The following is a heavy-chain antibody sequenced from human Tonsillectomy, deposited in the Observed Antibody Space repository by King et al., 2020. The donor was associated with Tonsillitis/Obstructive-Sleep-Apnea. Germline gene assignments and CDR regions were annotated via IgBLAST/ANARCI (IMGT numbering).Heavy chain of an antibody. V-gene: IGHV4-61*01. CDR1: GGSVSSGSYY. D-gene: IGHD6-19*01. Sequence: QLQESGPGLVKPSETLSLTCTVSGGSVSSGSYYWSWIRQPPGKGLEWIGYIYYSGSTNYNPSLKSRVTISVDTSKNPFSLKLSSLTAADTAVYYCARENSSGFGFDYWGQGTLVTVSS. J-gene: IGHJ4*02. CDR3: ARENSSGFGFDY. CDR2: IYYSGST.